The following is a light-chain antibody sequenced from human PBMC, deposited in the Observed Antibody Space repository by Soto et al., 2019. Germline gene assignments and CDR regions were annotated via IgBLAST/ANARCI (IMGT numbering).Light chain of an antibody. CDR3: QRSWN. CDR2: AAS. V-gene: IGKV1-39*01. Sequence: DIQMTQSPSSLSASVGDRVTITCRASQNIADSLNWYQHKPGKAPKLLIYAASSLQGGVPSRFSRSGSGTDFTLTISSLQPEDFASYFCQRSWNFGQGTKLA. CDR1: QNIADS. J-gene: IGKJ2*01.